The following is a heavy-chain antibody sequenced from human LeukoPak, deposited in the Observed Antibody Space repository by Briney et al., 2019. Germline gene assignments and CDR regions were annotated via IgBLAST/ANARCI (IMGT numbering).Heavy chain of an antibody. V-gene: IGHV4-39*07. Sequence: PAETLSLTCSVSGDPISSSSYHWGWGRQPPGEELEWIGIVYYSGSTYYNTSLSSRVAISVDTSKHQFSLKLSSVAAADTAVYYCARDYLGGNPDAFDIWGQGTMGTV. CDR1: GDPISSSSYH. CDR2: VYYSGST. D-gene: IGHD4-23*01. J-gene: IGHJ3*02. CDR3: ARDYLGGNPDAFDI.